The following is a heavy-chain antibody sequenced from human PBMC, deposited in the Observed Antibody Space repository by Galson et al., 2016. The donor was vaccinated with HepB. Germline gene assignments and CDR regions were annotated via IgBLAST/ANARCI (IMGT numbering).Heavy chain of an antibody. CDR3: ARDASVGVGASILDY. CDR1: GGSISSGGYY. D-gene: IGHD1-26*01. J-gene: IGHJ4*02. CDR2: IYYSGST. V-gene: IGHV4-31*03. Sequence: TLSLTCTVSGGSISSGGYYWSWIRQQPGKGLEWIGYIYYSGSTYYNPSLQSRVTISVDTSKNQFSLKLTSVTPADAAVYYCARDASVGVGASILDYWGQGALVTVSS.